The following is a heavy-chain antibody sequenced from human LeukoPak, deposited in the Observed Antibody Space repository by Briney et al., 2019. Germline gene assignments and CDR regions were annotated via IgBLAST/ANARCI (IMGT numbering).Heavy chain of an antibody. CDR3: ARVAPNYDILTGYFAFDI. Sequence: SETLSLTCTVSGGSISSYYWSWIRQPPGKGLEWIGYIYTSGSTNYNPSLKSRVTISVDTSKNQFSLKLSSVTAADTAVYYCARVAPNYDILTGYFAFDIWGQGTMVTVSS. D-gene: IGHD3-9*01. J-gene: IGHJ3*02. V-gene: IGHV4-4*09. CDR2: IYTSGST. CDR1: GGSISSYY.